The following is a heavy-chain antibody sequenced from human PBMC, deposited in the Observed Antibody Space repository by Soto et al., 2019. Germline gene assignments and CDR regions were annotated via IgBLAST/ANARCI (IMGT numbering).Heavy chain of an antibody. CDR1: GYTFTSYG. D-gene: IGHD6-13*01. J-gene: IGHJ4*02. CDR3: ARDRPLSRSSSCLRSFDS. V-gene: IGHV1-18*01. CDR2: ISAYNGNT. Sequence: QVQLVQSGAEVKKPGASVKVSCKASGYTFTSYGISWVRQAPGQGLEWMGWISAYNGNTNYAQKLQGRVTMTTDTXSXPXNMELRSRRSDGTPVYYCARDRPLSRSSSCLRSFDSWGQGTLATVSS.